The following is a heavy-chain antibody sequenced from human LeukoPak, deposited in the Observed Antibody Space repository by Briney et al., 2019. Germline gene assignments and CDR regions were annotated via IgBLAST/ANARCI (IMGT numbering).Heavy chain of an antibody. CDR1: GFTFSSYA. Sequence: GRSLRLSCAASGFTFSSYAMHWVRQAPGKGLEWVAVISYDGSNKYYADSVKGRFTISRDNSKNTLYLQMNSLRAEDTAVYYCAREDSSGYYYYDAFDIWGQGTMVTVSS. CDR2: ISYDGSNK. J-gene: IGHJ3*02. V-gene: IGHV3-30*04. D-gene: IGHD3-22*01. CDR3: AREDSSGYYYYDAFDI.